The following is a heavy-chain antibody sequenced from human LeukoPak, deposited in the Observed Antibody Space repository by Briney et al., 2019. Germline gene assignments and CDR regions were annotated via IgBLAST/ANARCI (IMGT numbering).Heavy chain of an antibody. CDR3: ARDSSSGYYPYFDY. Sequence: GGSLRLSCAVSGFTFSSYSMSWVRQAPGKGLEWVSAITGSGGSTYYADSVKGRFTISRDNSKNTLYMKMSSLKTEDTAVYYCARDSSSGYYPYFDYWGQGTLVTVSS. CDR1: GFTFSSYS. CDR2: ITGSGGST. V-gene: IGHV3-23*01. D-gene: IGHD3-22*01. J-gene: IGHJ4*02.